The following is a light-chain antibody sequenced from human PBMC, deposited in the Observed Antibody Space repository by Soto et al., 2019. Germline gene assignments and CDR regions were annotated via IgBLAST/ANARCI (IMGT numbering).Light chain of an antibody. J-gene: IGKJ1*01. CDR3: HQYGSAPWT. CDR1: VSVRTD. Sequence: THSVYTLSIYPHQKATLSCRASVSVRTDLAWYQQKPGQAPRLLIYDASSRATGIPDRFSGGGSGTDFTLTITRLEPEDFAVYYCHQYGSAPWTFGQGTKVDIK. CDR2: DAS. V-gene: IGKV3-20*01.